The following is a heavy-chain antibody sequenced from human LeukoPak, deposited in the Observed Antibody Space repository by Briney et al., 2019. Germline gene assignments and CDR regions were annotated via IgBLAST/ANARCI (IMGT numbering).Heavy chain of an antibody. J-gene: IGHJ4*02. CDR2: IIPIFGTA. V-gene: IGHV1-69*06. CDR1: GGTFSSYA. D-gene: IGHD1-26*01. CDR3: ARYPIVGAPFDY. Sequence: SVKVSCKASGGTFSSYAISWVRQAPGQGLEWMGGIIPIFGTANYAQKFQGRVTITADKSTSTAYMELSGLRSEDTAVYYCARYPIVGAPFDYWGQGTLVTVSS.